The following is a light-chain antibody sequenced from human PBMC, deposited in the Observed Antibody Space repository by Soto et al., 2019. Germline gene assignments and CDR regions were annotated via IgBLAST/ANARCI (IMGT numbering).Light chain of an antibody. CDR3: QTWGADSVI. CDR2: LNSDGSH. V-gene: IGLV4-69*01. CDR1: SGHSSYA. Sequence: QSVLTQSPSASASLGASVKLTCTLSSGHSSYAIAWHQQQPEKGPRFLMKLNSDGSHSKGDGISDRFSGSSSGAERYLTIPSLQSEDEADYYCQTWGADSVIFGGGTKVTVL. J-gene: IGLJ2*01.